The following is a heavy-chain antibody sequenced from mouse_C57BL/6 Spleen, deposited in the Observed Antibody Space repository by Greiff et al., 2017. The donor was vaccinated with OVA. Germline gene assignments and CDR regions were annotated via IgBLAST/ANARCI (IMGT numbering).Heavy chain of an antibody. V-gene: IGHV5-17*01. CDR3: ARAGTRGYAMDY. Sequence: DVKLVESGGGLVKPGGSLKLSCAASGFTFSDYGMHWVRQAPEKGLEWVAYISSGSSTIYYADTVKGRFPISRDNAKNTLFLQMTSLRSEDTAMYYCARAGTRGYAMDYWGQGTSVTVSS. D-gene: IGHD3-3*01. CDR1: GFTFSDYG. J-gene: IGHJ4*01. CDR2: ISSGSSTI.